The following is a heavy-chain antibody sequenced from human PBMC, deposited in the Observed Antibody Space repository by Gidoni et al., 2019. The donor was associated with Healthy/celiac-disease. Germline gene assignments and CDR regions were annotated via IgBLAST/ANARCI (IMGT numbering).Heavy chain of an antibody. D-gene: IGHD5-12*01. V-gene: IGHV3-30*18. CDR1: GFTFSSYG. J-gene: IGHJ4*02. Sequence: QVQLVESGGGVVQPGRSLRLSCAASGFTFSSYGMHWVRQAPGKGLEWVAVISYDGSNKYYADSVKGRFTISRDNSKNTLYLQMNSLRAEDTAVYYCAKDRFRDGYNGGDYWGQGTLVTVSS. CDR2: ISYDGSNK. CDR3: AKDRFRDGYNGGDY.